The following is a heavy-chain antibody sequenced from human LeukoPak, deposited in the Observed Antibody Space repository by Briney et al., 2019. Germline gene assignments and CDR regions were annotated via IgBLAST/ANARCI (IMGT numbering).Heavy chain of an antibody. V-gene: IGHV4-34*01. Sequence: PSETLSLTCTVSGDSISSYYWSWIRQPPGKGLEWIGEINHSGSTNYNPSLKSRVTISADTSKNQFSLKLSSVTAADTAVYYCARGGRRWGQGTLVTVSS. CDR3: ARGGRR. CDR1: GDSISSYY. CDR2: INHSGST. J-gene: IGHJ4*02. D-gene: IGHD1-14*01.